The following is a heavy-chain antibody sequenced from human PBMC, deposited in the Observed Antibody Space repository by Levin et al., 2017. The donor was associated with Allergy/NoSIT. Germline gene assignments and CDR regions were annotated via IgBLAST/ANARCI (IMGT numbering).Heavy chain of an antibody. CDR3: AKVHGRGYSDYGDHHYGMDA. V-gene: IGHV3-30*04. CDR2: MSYDGSNK. Sequence: PGGSLRLSCAASGFTFRNYAIHWVRQAPGKGLEWVAVMSYDGSNKYYAKSVKGRFTISRDTSKKMLFLEMSSLRPEDTAVYYCAKVHGRGYSDYGDHHYGMDAWGQGTTVTVSS. CDR1: GFTFRNYA. D-gene: IGHD5-12*01. J-gene: IGHJ6*02.